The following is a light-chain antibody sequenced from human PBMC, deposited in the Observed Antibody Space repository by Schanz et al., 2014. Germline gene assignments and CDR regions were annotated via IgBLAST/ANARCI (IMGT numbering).Light chain of an antibody. CDR3: QQYNTWPPKYT. V-gene: IGKV3-15*01. CDR2: GAS. J-gene: IGKJ2*01. CDR1: QSVSSN. Sequence: EIVMTQSPDTLSVSPGERATLSCRASQSVSSNLAWYQQKPGQAPRLLIYGASTRATGIPARFSGSGSGTDITLTISSLQSEDFASYYCQQYNTWPPKYTCGQGTKLESK.